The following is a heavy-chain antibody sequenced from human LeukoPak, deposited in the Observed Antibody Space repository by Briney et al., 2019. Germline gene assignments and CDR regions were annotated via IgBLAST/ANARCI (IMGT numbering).Heavy chain of an antibody. Sequence: ASVKVSCKASGGTFSSYAISWVRQAPGQGLEWMGGIIPIFGTANYAQKFQGRVTITTDESTSTAYMELSSLRSEDTAVYYCARGWGHGSGSYYNHKPSYYFDYWGQGTLVTVSS. V-gene: IGHV1-69*05. CDR3: ARGWGHGSGSYYNHKPSYYFDY. J-gene: IGHJ4*02. D-gene: IGHD3-10*01. CDR1: GGTFSSYA. CDR2: IIPIFGTA.